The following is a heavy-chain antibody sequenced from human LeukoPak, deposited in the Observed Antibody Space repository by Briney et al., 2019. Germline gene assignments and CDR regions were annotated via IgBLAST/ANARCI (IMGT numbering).Heavy chain of an antibody. CDR2: IYPGDSDT. D-gene: IGHD6-13*01. CDR3: ARHVEAAAGHYYYYMDV. Sequence: GESLKISCKGSGYRFTSYWIGWVRQMPGKGLEWMGIIYPGDSDTRYSPSFQGQVTISADKSISTAYLQWSSLKASDTAMYYCARHVEAAAGHYYYYMDVWGKGTTVTVSS. V-gene: IGHV5-51*01. J-gene: IGHJ6*03. CDR1: GYRFTSYW.